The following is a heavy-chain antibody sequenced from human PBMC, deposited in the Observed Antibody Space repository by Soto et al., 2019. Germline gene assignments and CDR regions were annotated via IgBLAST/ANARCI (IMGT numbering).Heavy chain of an antibody. CDR2: INAGNGNT. J-gene: IGHJ3*02. D-gene: IGHD4-17*01. CDR3: ARDRAFGDVGDACDI. CDR1: GYSFTSYA. Sequence: SVKVSCKAAGYSFTSYAMHWGRQAPGQGLEWMGWINAGNGNTKYSQKFQGRVTITRDTSASTAYMELSSLRSEDTAVYYCARDRAFGDVGDACDIWAQGTMVTVSS. V-gene: IGHV1-3*01.